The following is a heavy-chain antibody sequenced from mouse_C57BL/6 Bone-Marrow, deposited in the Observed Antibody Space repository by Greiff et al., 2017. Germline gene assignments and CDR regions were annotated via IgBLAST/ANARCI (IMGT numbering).Heavy chain of an antibody. CDR3: ARGRWDWFAY. CDR1: GYTFTDYY. V-gene: IGHV1-26*01. D-gene: IGHD1-1*02. Sequence: EVQLQQSGPELVKPGASVKISCKASGYTFTDYYMNWVKQSHGKSLEWIGDINPNNGGTSYNQKFKGKATLTVDKSSSTAYMERRSLTSEDSAVYYCARGRWDWFAYWGQGTLVTVSA. J-gene: IGHJ3*01. CDR2: INPNNGGT.